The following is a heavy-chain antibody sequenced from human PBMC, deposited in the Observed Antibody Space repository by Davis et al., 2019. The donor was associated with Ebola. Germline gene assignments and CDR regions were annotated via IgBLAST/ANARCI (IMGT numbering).Heavy chain of an antibody. V-gene: IGHV1-8*01. CDR2: MNPDSGKT. CDR1: GYIFTNYH. CDR3: ARSRTVTTGELGF. J-gene: IGHJ4*02. D-gene: IGHD4-17*01. Sequence: ASVKVSCKASGYIFTNYHIQWVRQATGQGLEWMGWMNPDSGKTAYAQKFQGRVTMTRNTSINTAYMELSSLRSEDTAVYYCARSRTVTTGELGFWGQGALVTVSS.